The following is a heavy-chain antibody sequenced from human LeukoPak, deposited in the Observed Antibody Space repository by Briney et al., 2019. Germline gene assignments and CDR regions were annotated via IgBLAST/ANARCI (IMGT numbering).Heavy chain of an antibody. V-gene: IGHV4-30-2*01. CDR3: ARTVNIFYDSSGYFDY. J-gene: IGHJ4*02. Sequence: SQTLSLTCAVSGGSISSGGYSWSWIRQPPGKGREWNGYIYHSGSTYYNPSLKSRVTISVDRSKNQFSLKLSSVTAADTAVYYCARTVNIFYDSSGYFDYWGQGTLVTVSS. D-gene: IGHD3-22*01. CDR1: GGSISSGGYS. CDR2: IYHSGST.